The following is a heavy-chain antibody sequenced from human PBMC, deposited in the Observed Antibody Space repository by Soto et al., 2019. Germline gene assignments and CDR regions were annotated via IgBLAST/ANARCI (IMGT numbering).Heavy chain of an antibody. CDR2: ISYDGSNK. V-gene: IGHV3-30-3*01. D-gene: IGHD2-2*01. J-gene: IGHJ6*02. CDR3: ARDLRVVPPYYYYGMDV. CDR1: GFTFSSYA. Sequence: PGGSLRLSCAASGFTFSSYAMHWVRQAPGKGLEWVAVISYDGSNKYYADSVKGRFTISRDNSKNTLYLQMNSLRAEDTAVYYCARDLRVVPPYYYYGMDVWGQGTTVTVSS.